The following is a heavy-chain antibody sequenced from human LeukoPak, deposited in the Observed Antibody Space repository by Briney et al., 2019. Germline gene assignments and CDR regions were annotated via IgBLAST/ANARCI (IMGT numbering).Heavy chain of an antibody. J-gene: IGHJ3*01. Sequence: PGGSLRLSCAASGFTFSGFWMSWVRQAPGKGLEWVANIKQDGSETYYVDSVKGRFIISRDNAKNSLYLQMNSLRAEDTAMYYCAKTNDHSSSYRAFDVWGQGTMATVSS. D-gene: IGHD3-22*01. CDR2: IKQDGSET. V-gene: IGHV3-7*01. CDR3: AKTNDHSSSYRAFDV. CDR1: GFTFSGFW.